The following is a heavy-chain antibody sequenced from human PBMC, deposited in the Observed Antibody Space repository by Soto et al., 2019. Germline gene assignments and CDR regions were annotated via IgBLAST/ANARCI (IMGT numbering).Heavy chain of an antibody. D-gene: IGHD1-26*01. J-gene: IGHJ4*02. V-gene: IGHV1-3*01. CDR3: ARDQYSGSYFY. CDR1: GYTFTAYA. Sequence: ASVKVSCKASGYTFTAYAMHWVRQAPGQGLEWMGWIGADNGGTRYSQKFQGRVAITSDASANTAYMELSSLRSEDTAVYYCARDQYSGSYFYWGQGTLVTVSS. CDR2: IGADNGGT.